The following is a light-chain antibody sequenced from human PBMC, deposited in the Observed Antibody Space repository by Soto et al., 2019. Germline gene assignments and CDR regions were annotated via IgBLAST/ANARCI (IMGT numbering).Light chain of an antibody. CDR2: GAS. Sequence: EIVMTQSPATLSVSPGDRATLSCRASQSVSSNLAWYQQKPGQAPRLVIYGASTRAPGIPARFSGSGSGTDFTLTISSLQPEDFATYYCQQLNKYPSTFGGGTKVDIK. CDR1: QSVSSN. CDR3: QQLNKYPST. V-gene: IGKV3-15*01. J-gene: IGKJ4*01.